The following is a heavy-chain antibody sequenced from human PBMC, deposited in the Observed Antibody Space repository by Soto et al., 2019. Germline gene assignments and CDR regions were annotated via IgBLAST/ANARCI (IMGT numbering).Heavy chain of an antibody. D-gene: IGHD4-17*01. J-gene: IGHJ3*02. V-gene: IGHV3-33*01. CDR2: IWYDGSNK. CDR3: ARDYSGDYGALDT. Sequence: GKGLEWVAVIWYDGSNKVYADSVKGRFTISRDNSKNTLYLQMNSLRAEDTAVYYCARDYSGDYGALDTWGQGTMVSGSS.